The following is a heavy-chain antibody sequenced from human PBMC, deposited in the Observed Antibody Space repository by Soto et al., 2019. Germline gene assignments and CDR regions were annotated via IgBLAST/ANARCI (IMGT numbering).Heavy chain of an antibody. CDR2: ISGGGDTT. V-gene: IGHV3-23*01. J-gene: IGHJ4*02. CDR3: AKGRGGSGSLTPRVDF. CDR1: GFTFNNYA. Sequence: DVQLLESGGGLVQPGGSLRLSCAASGFTFNNYAMTWVRQATGKGLEWVSAISGGGDTTSYADSVKGRFTVSRDGSKNTLYLQMSSLRAEDTALYYCAKGRGGSGSLTPRVDFWGQGTLVTVYS. D-gene: IGHD3-10*01.